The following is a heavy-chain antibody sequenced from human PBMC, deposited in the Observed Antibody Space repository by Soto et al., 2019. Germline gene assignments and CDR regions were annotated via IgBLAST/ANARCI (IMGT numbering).Heavy chain of an antibody. CDR1: GYTFTGYY. Sequence: VASVKVSCKASGYTFTGYYMHWVRQAPGQGLEWMGWINPNSGGTNYAQKFQGWVTMTRDTSISTAYMELSRLRSDDTAVYYCARVSIVATPAMDVWGQGTTVTVSS. D-gene: IGHD5-12*01. CDR3: ARVSIVATPAMDV. CDR2: INPNSGGT. V-gene: IGHV1-2*04. J-gene: IGHJ6*02.